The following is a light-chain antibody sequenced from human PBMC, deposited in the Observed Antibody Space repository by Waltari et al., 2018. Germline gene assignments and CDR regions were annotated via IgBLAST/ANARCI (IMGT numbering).Light chain of an antibody. CDR3: QQYNTFPWT. CDR2: KAS. Sequence: DIQMTQSHSTLSASVGDRVTITCRASQSISSWLAWYQQKPGKAPNLLIYKASALESGVPSRFSGSGSGTDFTLTISSLQPDDFATYYCQQYNTFPWTFGQGTKVEIK. V-gene: IGKV1-5*03. CDR1: QSISSW. J-gene: IGKJ1*01.